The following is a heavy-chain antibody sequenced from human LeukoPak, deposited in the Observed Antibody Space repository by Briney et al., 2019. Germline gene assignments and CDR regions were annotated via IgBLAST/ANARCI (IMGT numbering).Heavy chain of an antibody. D-gene: IGHD6-6*01. V-gene: IGHV3-7*01. J-gene: IGHJ4*02. CDR3: VREGAYSDSSPAGY. Sequence: PGGSLRLSCAASGFTFSSYWMSWVRQAPGKRLEWVANINQDGSEKYYVDSVKGRFIISRDNARNSLFLQMNILTAEDTATYYCVREGAYSDSSPAGYWGQGTLVSASS. CDR2: INQDGSEK. CDR1: GFTFSSYW.